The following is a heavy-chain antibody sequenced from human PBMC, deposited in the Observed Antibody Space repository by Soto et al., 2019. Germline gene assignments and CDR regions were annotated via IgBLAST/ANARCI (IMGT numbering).Heavy chain of an antibody. CDR1: GGSISSYY. Sequence: SETLSLTCTVSGGSISSYYWSWIRQPPGKGLEWIGYIYYSGSTNYNPSLKSRVTISVDTSKNQFSLKLSSVTAADTAVYYCARVVAARLEEDEYYYYYYMDVWGKGTTVTVSS. CDR3: ARVVAARLEEDEYYYYYYMDV. D-gene: IGHD6-6*01. CDR2: IYYSGST. V-gene: IGHV4-59*01. J-gene: IGHJ6*03.